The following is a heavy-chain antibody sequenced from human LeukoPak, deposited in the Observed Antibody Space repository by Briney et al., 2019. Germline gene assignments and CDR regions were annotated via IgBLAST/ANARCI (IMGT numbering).Heavy chain of an antibody. CDR1: GFTFGDYA. V-gene: IGHV3-49*04. CDR2: IRSKAYGGTT. CDR3: TWSPMVRGGAKQGHFDY. J-gene: IGHJ4*02. Sequence: GGSLRLSCTASGFTFGDYAMSWVRQAPGKGLEWVGFIRSKAYGGTTEYAASVKGRFTISRDDSKSIAYLQMNSLKTEDTAVYYCTWSPMVRGGAKQGHFDYWGQGTLVTVSS. D-gene: IGHD3-10*01.